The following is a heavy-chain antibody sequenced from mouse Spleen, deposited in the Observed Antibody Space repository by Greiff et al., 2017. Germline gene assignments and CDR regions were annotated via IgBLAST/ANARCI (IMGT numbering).Heavy chain of an antibody. J-gene: IGHJ4*01. Sequence: VQLKQSGPVLVKPGASVKMSCKASGYTFTDYYMNWVKQSHGKSLEWIGVINPYNGGTSYNQKFKGKATLTVDKSSSTAYMELNSLTSEDSAVYYCARGGYSNYVRYAMDYWGQGTSVTVSS. CDR1: GYTFTDYY. V-gene: IGHV1-19*01. CDR3: ARGGYSNYVRYAMDY. D-gene: IGHD2-5*01. CDR2: INPYNGGT.